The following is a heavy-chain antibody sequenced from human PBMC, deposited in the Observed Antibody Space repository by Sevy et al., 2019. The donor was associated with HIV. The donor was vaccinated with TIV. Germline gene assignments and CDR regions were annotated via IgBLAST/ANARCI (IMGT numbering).Heavy chain of an antibody. CDR1: GYTFTRYY. J-gene: IGHJ4*02. D-gene: IGHD1-26*01. CDR3: VRFSGGFPMSHVDH. Sequence: VSVKVSCKASGYTFTRYYIHWVRQAPGQGLEWMGVINPGGGSTSHAEKFQGRLNMTRDTSTSTVYMDLSSLRSEDTALYYCVRFSGGFPMSHVDHWGQGTLVTVSS. CDR2: INPGGGST. V-gene: IGHV1-46*01.